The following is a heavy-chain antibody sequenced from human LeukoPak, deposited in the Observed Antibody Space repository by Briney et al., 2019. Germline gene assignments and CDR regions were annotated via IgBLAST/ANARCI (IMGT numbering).Heavy chain of an antibody. V-gene: IGHV3-73*01. Sequence: SGGSLKLSCAASGFTFSGSAIHWVRQASGKGLEWVGRIRSKAKNYATIYAASVNGRFTISRDDSKNTAYLQMNSLRAEDTAIYYCTKLEEMGTIMIPFDSWGQGTLVTVSS. CDR1: GFTFSGSA. CDR2: IRSKAKNYAT. D-gene: IGHD5-24*01. J-gene: IGHJ4*02. CDR3: TKLEEMGTIMIPFDS.